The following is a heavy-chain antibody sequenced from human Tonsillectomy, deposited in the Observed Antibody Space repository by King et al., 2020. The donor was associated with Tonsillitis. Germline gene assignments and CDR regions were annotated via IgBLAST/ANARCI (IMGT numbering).Heavy chain of an antibody. V-gene: IGHV3-33*05. CDR3: ARDRDDYIFDY. J-gene: IGHJ4*02. CDR2: ISYDGSYK. Sequence: VQLVESGGGVVQPGRSLRLSCAASGFTFSSYDIHWVRQAPGKGLEWVAVISYDGSYKYYADSVQGRFTISRDNSKNTLYLQMNSLRAEDMAVYYCARDRDDYIFDYWGQGTLVTVSS. CDR1: GFTFSSYD. D-gene: IGHD4/OR15-4a*01.